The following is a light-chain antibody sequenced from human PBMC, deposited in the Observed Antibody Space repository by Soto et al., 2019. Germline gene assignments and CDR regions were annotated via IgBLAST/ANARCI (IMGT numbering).Light chain of an antibody. Sequence: QSALTQPASVSASPGQSITISCTGTSSDVGSYNFVSWYQQHPGKAPKLMIYEGTKRPSGVSNRFSGSKSGNTASLTVSGLQAEDEADYYCCSYASHGKVLFGGGTKLTVL. CDR3: CSYASHGKVL. V-gene: IGLV2-23*01. J-gene: IGLJ2*01. CDR2: EGT. CDR1: SSDVGSYNF.